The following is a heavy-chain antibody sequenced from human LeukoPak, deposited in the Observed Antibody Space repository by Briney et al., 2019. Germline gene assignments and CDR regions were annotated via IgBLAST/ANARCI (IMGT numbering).Heavy chain of an antibody. CDR3: ARDVRPDY. V-gene: IGHV3-7*04. J-gene: IGHJ4*02. CDR2: IKQDGTEK. D-gene: IGHD6-6*01. CDR1: GFTFSSYW. Sequence: SLRLSCAASGFTFSSYWMSWVRQAPGEGLEWVANIKQDGTEKYYMDSVKGRFSISRGNAKNSLYLQMNALRAEDTAVYYCARDVRPDYWGQGTLVTIST.